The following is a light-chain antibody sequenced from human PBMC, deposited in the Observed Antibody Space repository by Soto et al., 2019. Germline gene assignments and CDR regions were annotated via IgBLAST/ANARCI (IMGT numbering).Light chain of an antibody. CDR2: AAS. Sequence: DIQVTQSPSSVSASVGDRVTISFRVSQDIAAYLAWYQHKPGRAPELLIHAASSLQSGVPSRFSGSGSGTDFTLTINSLQPEDFATYHCQQAYSFPITFGQGARLEIK. J-gene: IGKJ5*01. CDR1: QDIAAY. CDR3: QQAYSFPIT. V-gene: IGKV1D-12*01.